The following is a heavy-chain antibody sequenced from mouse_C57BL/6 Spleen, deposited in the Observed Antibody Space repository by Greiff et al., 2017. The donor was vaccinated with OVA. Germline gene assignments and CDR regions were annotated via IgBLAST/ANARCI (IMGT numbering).Heavy chain of an antibody. V-gene: IGHV5-17*01. CDR2: ISSGSSTI. Sequence: EVKVVESGGGLVKPGGSLKLSCAASGFTFSDYGMHWVRQAPEKGLEWVAYISSGSSTIYYADTVKGRFTISRDNAKNTLFLQMTSLRSEDTAMYYCARPGGTTYYAMDYWGQGTSVTVSS. CDR3: ARPGGTTYYAMDY. D-gene: IGHD4-1*01. CDR1: GFTFSDYG. J-gene: IGHJ4*01.